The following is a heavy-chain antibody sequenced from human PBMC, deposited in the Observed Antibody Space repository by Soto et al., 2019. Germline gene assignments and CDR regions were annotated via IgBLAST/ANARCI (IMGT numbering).Heavy chain of an antibody. CDR2: LSIYTGNT. CDR1: GYTFTTFG. D-gene: IGHD4-17*01. CDR3: ARGDTTVTTLSSLY. J-gene: IGHJ4*02. V-gene: IGHV1-18*01. Sequence: ASVKVSCKASGYTFTTFGISWVRPAPVQGLECMGWLSIYTGNTNYAQKLQGRVTMTTDTSTSTAYLELRSLRSDDTAVYYCARGDTTVTTLSSLYWGQGTLVTVSS.